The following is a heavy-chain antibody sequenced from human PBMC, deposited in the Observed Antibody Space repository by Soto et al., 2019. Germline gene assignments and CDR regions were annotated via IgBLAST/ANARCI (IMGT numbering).Heavy chain of an antibody. V-gene: IGHV4-59*01. Sequence: QVQLQESGPGLVKPSETLSLTCTVSGGSISNYYWSWIRQPPGKGLEWIGYIYYSGSTNYNPSLSSRVTLSVDTPKNQFSLKLSSVTAADTAVYYCARRYAGNFDYWGQGTLVTVSS. CDR2: IYYSGST. CDR3: ARRYAGNFDY. J-gene: IGHJ4*02. CDR1: GGSISNYY. D-gene: IGHD2-8*01.